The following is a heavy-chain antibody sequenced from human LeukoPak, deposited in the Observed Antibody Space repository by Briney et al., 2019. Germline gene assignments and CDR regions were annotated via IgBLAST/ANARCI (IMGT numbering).Heavy chain of an antibody. Sequence: SETLSLTCAVYGGSFSGYYWSWIRQPPGKGVEWIGEINHSGSTNYNPSLKSRVTISVDTSKNQFPLKLSSVTAADTAVYYCARGVCSGGGCYGLFNYWGQGTLVTISS. V-gene: IGHV4-34*01. CDR1: GGSFSGYY. CDR3: ARGVCSGGGCYGLFNY. CDR2: INHSGST. D-gene: IGHD2-15*01. J-gene: IGHJ4*02.